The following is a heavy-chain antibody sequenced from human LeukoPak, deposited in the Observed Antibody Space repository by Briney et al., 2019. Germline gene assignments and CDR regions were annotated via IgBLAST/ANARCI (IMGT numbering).Heavy chain of an antibody. CDR2: INHSGST. CDR3: ARGRGSSGPRYGMDV. Sequence: SETLSLTCAVYGGSFSGYYWSWIRQPPGKGLEWIGEINHSGSTNYNPSLKSRVTISVDTSKDQFSLKLSSVTAADTAVYYCARGRGSSGPRYGMDVWGQGTLVTVSS. D-gene: IGHD6-19*01. CDR1: GGSFSGYY. V-gene: IGHV4-34*01. J-gene: IGHJ6*02.